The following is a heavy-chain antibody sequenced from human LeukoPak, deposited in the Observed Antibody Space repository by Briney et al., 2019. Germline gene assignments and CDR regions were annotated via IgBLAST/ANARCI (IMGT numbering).Heavy chain of an antibody. CDR3: ARVLYDTRTFDY. V-gene: IGHV4-38-2*01. D-gene: IGHD3-22*01. CDR2: IYSTGDA. Sequence: PSETLSLTCDVSGYSISSGYYWAWIRQTPGKGLQYIGMIYSTGDAYYSPSLKSRVTMSVGTSKNQFSLQLTSVTGADTAIYYCARVLYDTRTFDYWGQGTLVTVSS. CDR1: GYSISSGYY. J-gene: IGHJ4*02.